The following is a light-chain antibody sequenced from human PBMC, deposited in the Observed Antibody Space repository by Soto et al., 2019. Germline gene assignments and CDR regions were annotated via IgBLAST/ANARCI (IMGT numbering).Light chain of an antibody. Sequence: LGWWHMPPTLCVAAAERATVACRASQSVGSSLSWYQQKPGQAPRLLIYGASNRATGIPDRFSGSGSGTDFTLTISRLEPEDFVVYYCQQYGSSSWTFGQGTKVDIK. J-gene: IGKJ1*01. CDR3: QQYGSSSWT. CDR2: GAS. CDR1: QSVGSS. V-gene: IGKV3-20*01.